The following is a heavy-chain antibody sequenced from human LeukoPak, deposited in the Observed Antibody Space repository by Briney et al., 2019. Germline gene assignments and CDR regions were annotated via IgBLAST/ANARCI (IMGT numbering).Heavy chain of an antibody. Sequence: SETLSLTCTVSGGSMSGHWWSWIRQSPGKGLEWIGDIFYSGVTNNNSPLKSRLTMSLDTSKNQSSLKLSSVTAADTAMYYCARRNTADASIDFWGQGILVIASS. CDR3: ARRNTADASIDF. CDR1: GGSMSGHW. J-gene: IGHJ4*02. CDR2: IFYSGVT. V-gene: IGHV4-59*08. D-gene: IGHD2/OR15-2a*01.